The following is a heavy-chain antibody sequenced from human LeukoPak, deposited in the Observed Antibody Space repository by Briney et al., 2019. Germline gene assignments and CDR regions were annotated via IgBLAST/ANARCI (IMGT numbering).Heavy chain of an antibody. CDR3: ARGAGYSSGWYGY. Sequence: GGSLRLSCAASGFTFSSYWMSWVRQAPGKGLEWVANIKQDGSEKYYVDSVKGRFTISRDNAKNSLYLQMNSLRAEDTAVYYCARGAGYSSGWYGYWGQGTLVTVSS. D-gene: IGHD6-19*01. V-gene: IGHV3-7*03. J-gene: IGHJ4*02. CDR1: GFTFSSYW. CDR2: IKQDGSEK.